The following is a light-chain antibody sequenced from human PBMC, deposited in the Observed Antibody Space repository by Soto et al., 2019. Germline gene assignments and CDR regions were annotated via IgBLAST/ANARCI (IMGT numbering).Light chain of an antibody. Sequence: QSALTQPASVSGSPGQSITISCTGTSSDVGGYKYVSWYQQHPGKAPKLMIYEVSNRPSGVSNRFSGSKSGNTASLTISGLQAEDEAEYYCSSYTSSSTDVFGTGTKLTVL. CDR1: SSDVGGYKY. V-gene: IGLV2-14*01. J-gene: IGLJ1*01. CDR3: SSYTSSSTDV. CDR2: EVS.